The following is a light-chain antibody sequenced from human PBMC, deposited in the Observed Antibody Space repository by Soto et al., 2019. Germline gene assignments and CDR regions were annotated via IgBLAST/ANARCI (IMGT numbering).Light chain of an antibody. J-gene: IGLJ3*02. CDR2: RNN. Sequence: QSVLTQPPSASGTPGQRVTISCSGSSSNIGSNTVNWYPQLPGTAHKLLIDRNNQRPSGGPDRFSGSKSGPSAFLAISGLQSEDEADFYCAAWDDRLNGQVFGGGTKVTVL. V-gene: IGLV1-44*01. CDR3: AAWDDRLNGQV. CDR1: SSNIGSNT.